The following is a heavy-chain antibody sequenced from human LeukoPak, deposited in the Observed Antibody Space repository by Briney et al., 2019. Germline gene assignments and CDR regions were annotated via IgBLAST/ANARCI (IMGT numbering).Heavy chain of an antibody. V-gene: IGHV4-61*02. CDR1: GGSISSGSYY. D-gene: IGHD3-16*01. Sequence: SETLSLTCTVSGGSISSGSYYWSWIRQPAGTGLEWIGRIYTSGSTNYNPSLKSRVTISVDTSKNQFSLKLSSVTAADTAVYYCARLLTGETELGDYWGQGTLVTVSS. CDR3: ARLLTGETELGDY. CDR2: IYTSGST. J-gene: IGHJ4*02.